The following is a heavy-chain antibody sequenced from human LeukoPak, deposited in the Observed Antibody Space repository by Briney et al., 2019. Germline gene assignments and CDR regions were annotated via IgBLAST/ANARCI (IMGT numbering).Heavy chain of an antibody. V-gene: IGHV7-4-1*02. CDR2: IDTTTGNP. CDR3: VRGTPTPGMDY. Sequence: ASVKVSCKASGYPFSAHFLNWVRQAPGQGLEWMGNIDTTTGNPRYAQDFTGRFVFSLDTSVSTAYLQITSLKADDTAAYYRVRGTPTPGMDYWGQGTQVTVSS. D-gene: IGHD3-10*01. CDR1: GYPFSAHF. J-gene: IGHJ4*02.